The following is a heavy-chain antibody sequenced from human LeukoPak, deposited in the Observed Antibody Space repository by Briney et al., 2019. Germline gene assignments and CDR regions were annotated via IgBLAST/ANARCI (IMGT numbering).Heavy chain of an antibody. Sequence: PSETLSLACTVSGDSISNYDWSWIRQPAGKGLEWIGRIYSSGSTKYNPSLKSRVTMSVDTSKNQFSLKLSSVTAADTAVYYCARGLPIAARPRGYFQHWGQGTLVTVSS. D-gene: IGHD6-6*01. J-gene: IGHJ1*01. CDR1: GDSISNYD. V-gene: IGHV4-4*07. CDR2: IYSSGST. CDR3: ARGLPIAARPRGYFQH.